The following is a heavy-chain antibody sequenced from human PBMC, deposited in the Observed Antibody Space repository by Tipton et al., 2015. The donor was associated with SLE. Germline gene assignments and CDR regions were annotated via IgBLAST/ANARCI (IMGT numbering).Heavy chain of an antibody. Sequence: TLSLTCAVYGGSFSGYYWSWIRQHPGKGLEWIGYIYYSGNIYNPSLKSRVTISVDTSKNQFSLKLSSVTAADTAVYYCAGGGGYFDYWGQGTLVTVSS. V-gene: IGHV4-34*01. CDR2: IYYSGNI. CDR3: AGGGGYFDY. J-gene: IGHJ4*02. CDR1: GGSFSGYY. D-gene: IGHD2-15*01.